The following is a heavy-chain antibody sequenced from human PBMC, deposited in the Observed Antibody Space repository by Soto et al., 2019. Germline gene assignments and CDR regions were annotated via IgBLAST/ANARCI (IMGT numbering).Heavy chain of an antibody. CDR1: GGTFSSYA. J-gene: IGHJ3*02. D-gene: IGHD3-22*01. CDR3: ARVLKGYYDSSGYAFDI. V-gene: IGHV1-69*01. Sequence: QVQLVQSGAEVKKPGSSVKVSCNASGGTFSSYAISWVRQAPGQGLEWMGGIIPICGTANYAQKFQGRVTITADESTSTAYMELSSLRSEDTAVYYCARVLKGYYDSSGYAFDIWGQGTMVTVSS. CDR2: IIPICGTA.